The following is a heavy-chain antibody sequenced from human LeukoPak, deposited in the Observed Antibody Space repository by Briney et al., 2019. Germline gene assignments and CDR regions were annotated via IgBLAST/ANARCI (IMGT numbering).Heavy chain of an antibody. CDR1: GFTFSSYA. CDR3: AKYEAVSDYFDY. J-gene: IGHJ4*02. D-gene: IGHD3-16*01. CDR2: ISDSGGST. V-gene: IGHV3-23*01. Sequence: GGSLRLSCAASGFTFSSYAMSWVRQAPGEGLEWVSSISDSGGSTYYADSVKGRFTISRDNSKNTLYLQMNSLRAEDTAVYYCAKYEAVSDYFDYWGQGTLVTVSS.